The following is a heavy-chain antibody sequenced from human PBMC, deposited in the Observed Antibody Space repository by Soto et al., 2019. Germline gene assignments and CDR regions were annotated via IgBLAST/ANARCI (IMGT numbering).Heavy chain of an antibody. CDR1: GYSFTSYW. CDR2: IDPSDSYT. CDR3: ARYGGNSDMDYYYGMDV. V-gene: IGHV5-10-1*01. Sequence: GESLKISCKGSGYSFTSYWISWVRQMPGKGLEWMGRIDPSDSYTNYSPSFQGHVTISADKSISTAYLQWSSLKASDTAMYYCARYGGNSDMDYYYGMDVWGQGTTVTVSS. J-gene: IGHJ6*02. D-gene: IGHD2-21*02.